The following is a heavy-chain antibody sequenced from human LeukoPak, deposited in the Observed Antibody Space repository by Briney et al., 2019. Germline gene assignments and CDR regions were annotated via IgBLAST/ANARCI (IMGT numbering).Heavy chain of an antibody. CDR1: GGSISSGGYS. D-gene: IGHD3-10*01. V-gene: IGHV4-31*03. CDR2: IYYSGST. J-gene: IGHJ4*02. Sequence: PSQTLSLTCTVSGGSISSGGYSWSWIRQHPGKGLEWIGYIYYSGSTYYNPSLKSRVTISVDTSKNQFSLKLSSVTAADTAVYYCARGSMVRGVIDYWGQGTLVTVSS. CDR3: ARGSMVRGVIDY.